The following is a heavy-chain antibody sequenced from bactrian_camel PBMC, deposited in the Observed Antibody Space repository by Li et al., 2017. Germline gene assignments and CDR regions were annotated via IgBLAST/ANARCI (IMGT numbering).Heavy chain of an antibody. CDR1: ESAICM. J-gene: IGHJ6*01. V-gene: IGHV3S53*01. D-gene: IGHD1*01. Sequence: HVQLVESGGGSVQAGGSLRLSCVDTESAICMAWFRQAPGKEREGVAAMRSDSGSTDYAGSVKGRFTISQNTANNTVYLQMNSLKPEDTAVYYCAAVRRWPCPRSNFDYWGQGTQVTVS. CDR2: MRSDSGST. CDR3: AAVRRWPCPRSNFDY.